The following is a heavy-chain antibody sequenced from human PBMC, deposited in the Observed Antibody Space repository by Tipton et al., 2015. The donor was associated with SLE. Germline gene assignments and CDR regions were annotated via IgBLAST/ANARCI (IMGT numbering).Heavy chain of an antibody. J-gene: IGHJ6*02. D-gene: IGHD4-23*01. Sequence: TLSLTCTVSGDSISNSPYYWGWIRQPPGKGLQWIGNIYYSGITHYNPSLKSRVTISVDTSKNQISLKLSSVTAADTAVYYCARPYGGNPVASYGMDVWGQGTTVTVSS. CDR2: IYYSGIT. CDR1: GDSISNSPYY. V-gene: IGHV4-39*01. CDR3: ARPYGGNPVASYGMDV.